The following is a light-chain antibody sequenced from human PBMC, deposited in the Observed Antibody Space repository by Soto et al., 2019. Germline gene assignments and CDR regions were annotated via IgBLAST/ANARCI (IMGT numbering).Light chain of an antibody. Sequence: SYELTQPPSVSVAPGKTARISCGGNNIGSKSVHWYQRKPGQAPVLVIYSDPDLPAVIPERCSGSNSGNTATLTISRGEAGDEADYYCQVWDSSSAHVVFGGGTKRTVL. V-gene: IGLV3-21*04. CDR3: QVWDSSSAHVV. CDR1: NIGSKS. J-gene: IGLJ3*02. CDR2: SDP.